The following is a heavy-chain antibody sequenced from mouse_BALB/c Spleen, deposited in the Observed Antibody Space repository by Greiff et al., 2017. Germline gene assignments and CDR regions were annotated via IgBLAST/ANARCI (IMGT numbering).Heavy chain of an antibody. D-gene: IGHD2-3*01. CDR1: GYTFTSYW. J-gene: IGHJ2*01. V-gene: IGHV1S132*01. Sequence: VQLQESGAELVKPGASVKLSCKTSGYTFTSYWIQWVKQRPGQGLGWIGEIFPGTGTTYYNEKFKGKATLTIDTSSSTAYMQLSSLTSEDSAVYFCARLGDGYSYYFDYWGQGTTLTVSS. CDR3: ARLGDGYSYYFDY. CDR2: IFPGTGTT.